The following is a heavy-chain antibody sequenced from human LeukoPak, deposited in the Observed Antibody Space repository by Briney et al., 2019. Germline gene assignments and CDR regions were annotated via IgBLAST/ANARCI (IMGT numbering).Heavy chain of an antibody. CDR2: IKQDGSEK. D-gene: IGHD6-19*01. J-gene: IGHJ4*02. CDR1: GFTFSSYW. V-gene: IGHV3-7*01. Sequence: GGSLRLSCAASGFTFSSYWMSWVRQAPGKGLEWVANIKQDGSEKYYVDSVKGRFTISRDNAKNSLYLQMNSLRAEDTAVYYCAREGYSSGWFGDYWGQGTLVTVSS. CDR3: AREGYSSGWFGDY.